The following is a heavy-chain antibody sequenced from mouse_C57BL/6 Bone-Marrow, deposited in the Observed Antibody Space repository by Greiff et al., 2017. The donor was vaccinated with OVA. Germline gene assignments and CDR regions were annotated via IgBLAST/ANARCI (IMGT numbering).Heavy chain of an antibody. Sequence: VKLVESGPGLVAPSQSLSITCTVSGFSLTSYAISWVRQPPGKGLEWLGVIWTGGGTNYNSALKSRLSISKDNSKSQVFLKRNSLQTDDTARYYCARNLYYDYDEGFAYGGQGTLVTVSA. D-gene: IGHD2-4*01. CDR1: GFSLTSYA. CDR2: IWTGGGT. J-gene: IGHJ3*01. V-gene: IGHV2-9-1*01. CDR3: ARNLYYDYDEGFAY.